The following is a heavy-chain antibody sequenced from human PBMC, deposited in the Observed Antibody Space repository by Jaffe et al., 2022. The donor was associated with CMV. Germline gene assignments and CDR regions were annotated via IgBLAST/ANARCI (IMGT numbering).Heavy chain of an antibody. J-gene: IGHJ4*02. V-gene: IGHV1-46*01. D-gene: IGHD6-25*01. CDR3: AREKPAALNFDY. CDR2: INPRDGNT. CDR1: GYSFINYH. Sequence: QVQLVHSGAEVKKPGASVKVSCKASGYSFINYHMHWVRQAPGQGLEWMGMINPRDGNTNYAQKFRGRVTMTRDTSTGTVYMELNSLTSEDTAVYFCAREKPAALNFDYWGQGTLVTVSS.